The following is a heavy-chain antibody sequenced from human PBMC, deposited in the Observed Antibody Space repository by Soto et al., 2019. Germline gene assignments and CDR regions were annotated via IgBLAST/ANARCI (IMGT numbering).Heavy chain of an antibody. V-gene: IGHV1-18*01. CDR1: GYTFTSYG. CDR2: ISAYNGNT. D-gene: IGHD6-19*01. CDR3: ARELFSSGWPYDAFDI. J-gene: IGHJ3*02. Sequence: ASVKVSCKASGYTFTSYGISWVRQAPGQGLEWMGWISAYNGNTNYAQKLQGRVTMTTDTSTSTAYMELRSLRSDDTAVYYCARELFSSGWPYDAFDIWAQGTMVTVSS.